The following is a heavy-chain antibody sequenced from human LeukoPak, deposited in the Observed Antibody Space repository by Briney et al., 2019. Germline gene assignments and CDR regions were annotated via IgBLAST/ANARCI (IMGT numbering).Heavy chain of an antibody. CDR2: TSHRGST. D-gene: IGHD3-22*01. CDR3: ARAIGGYYDSSGYYWDY. V-gene: IGHV4-4*02. CDR1: GGSISSTNW. J-gene: IGHJ4*02. Sequence: ASETLSLTCSVSGGSISSTNWWSWVRQPPGKGLEWIGETSHRGSTNYNPSLKSRVTISVDTSKNQFSLKLSSVTAADTAVYYCARAIGGYYDSSGYYWDYWGQGTLVTVSS.